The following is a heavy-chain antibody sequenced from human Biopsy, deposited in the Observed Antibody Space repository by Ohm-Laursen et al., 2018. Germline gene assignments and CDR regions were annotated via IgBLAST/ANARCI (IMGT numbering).Heavy chain of an antibody. CDR1: GKTFSDYQ. V-gene: IGHV4-34*09. CDR3: ARTPRDSFWSGSYKRGLWFDP. D-gene: IGHD3-3*01. Sequence: SQTLSLTCAVFGKTFSDYQWSWIRQPPGKGLEWIGHVYNGGITNYNPSLKSRVTISKDTSKNQFSLQVNSVTAADTAVYYCARTPRDSFWSGSYKRGLWFDPWGQGTLVIVSS. J-gene: IGHJ5*02. CDR2: VYNGGIT.